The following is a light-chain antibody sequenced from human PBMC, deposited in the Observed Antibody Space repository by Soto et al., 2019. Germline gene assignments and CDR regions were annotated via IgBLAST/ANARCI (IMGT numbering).Light chain of an antibody. V-gene: IGKV1-39*01. CDR1: QSISSY. Sequence: DIQMTQSPSSLSASVGDRVTITCRASQSISSYLNWYQQKPGKAPKLLIYAASSLQSGVPSRFSGSGSGTDFTLTISSLQPEDFATYYCQQYHSYSGYTFGQGTKLEIK. J-gene: IGKJ2*01. CDR2: AAS. CDR3: QQYHSYSGYT.